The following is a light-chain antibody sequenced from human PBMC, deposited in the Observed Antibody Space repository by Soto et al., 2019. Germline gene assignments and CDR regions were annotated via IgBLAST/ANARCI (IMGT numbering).Light chain of an antibody. CDR1: ISDVGDYNS. CDR2: EVR. CDR3: SSYTSSNSLV. V-gene: IGLV2-14*01. Sequence: QSALTQPASVSGSPGQSITISCTGTISDVGDYNSVSWYQHHPDKAPKLMIYEVRNRPSGVSNRFSGSKSGNTASLTLSGLQAEDEADYYCSSYTSSNSLVFGGGTKLTVL. J-gene: IGLJ2*01.